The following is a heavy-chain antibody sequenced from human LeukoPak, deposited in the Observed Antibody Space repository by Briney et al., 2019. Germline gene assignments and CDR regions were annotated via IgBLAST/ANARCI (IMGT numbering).Heavy chain of an antibody. CDR2: INLDGSQK. CDR3: ATSIAARPGVRDNDAFDI. Sequence: PGGSLRLSCAASGFTVFNYWMSWVRQAPGKGLEWVANINLDGSQKYYVDSLKGRFTISRDNAKNSLYLQMNSLRAEDTAVYYCATSIAARPGVRDNDAFDIWGQGTMVTVSS. V-gene: IGHV3-7*03. J-gene: IGHJ3*02. D-gene: IGHD6-6*01. CDR1: GFTVFNYW.